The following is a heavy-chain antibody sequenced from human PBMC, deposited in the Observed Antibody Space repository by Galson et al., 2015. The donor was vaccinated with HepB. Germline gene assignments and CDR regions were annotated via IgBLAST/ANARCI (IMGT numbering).Heavy chain of an antibody. D-gene: IGHD3-22*01. CDR2: IIPILGIA. Sequence: SVKVSCKASGGTFSSYTISWVRQAPGQGLEWMGRIIPILGIANYAQKFQGRVTITADKSTSTAYMELSSLRSEDTAVYYCASPEGDNYYDSSGYYSPFDYWGQGTLVTVSS. CDR1: GGTFSSYT. J-gene: IGHJ4*02. CDR3: ASPEGDNYYDSSGYYSPFDY. V-gene: IGHV1-69*02.